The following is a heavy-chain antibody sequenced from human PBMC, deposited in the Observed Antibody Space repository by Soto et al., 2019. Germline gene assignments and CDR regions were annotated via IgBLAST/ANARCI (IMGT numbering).Heavy chain of an antibody. J-gene: IGHJ6*02. V-gene: IGHV3-43*01. CDR2: ISWDGGST. CDR1: GFTFDDYT. D-gene: IGHD6-13*01. CDR3: AKEPSSSSWPHYGMDV. Sequence: EVQLVESGGVVVQPGGSLRLSCAASGFTFDDYTMHWVRQAPGKGLEWVSLISWDGGSTYYADSVKGRFTISRDNSKNSLYLQMNCLRTEDTALYYCAKEPSSSSWPHYGMDVWGQGTTVTVSS.